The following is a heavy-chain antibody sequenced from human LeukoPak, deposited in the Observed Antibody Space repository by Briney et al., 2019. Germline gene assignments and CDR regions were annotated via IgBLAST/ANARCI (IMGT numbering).Heavy chain of an antibody. J-gene: IGHJ3*02. CDR1: GYTFTSYG. CDR3: ARAYYYDSSGYLPSRVIAFDI. Sequence: ASVKVSCKASGYTFTSYGISWVRQAPGQGLEWMGWISAYNGNTNYAQKLQGRVTMTTDTSTSTAYMELRSLRSDDTAVYYCARAYYYDSSGYLPSRVIAFDIWGQGTMVTVSS. CDR2: ISAYNGNT. V-gene: IGHV1-18*01. D-gene: IGHD3-22*01.